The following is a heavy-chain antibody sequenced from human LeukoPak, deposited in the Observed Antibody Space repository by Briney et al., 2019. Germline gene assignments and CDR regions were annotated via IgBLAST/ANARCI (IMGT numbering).Heavy chain of an antibody. Sequence: SQTLSLTCTVSGGSISSGGYYWSWIRQHPGKGLEWIGYISYSGSTNYNPSLKSRVTISIDTSKNQFSLKLSSVTAADTAVYFCASGGYCSSTSCYPNWFDPWGQGTLVTVSS. CDR3: ASGGYCSSTSCYPNWFDP. CDR1: GGSISSGGYY. V-gene: IGHV4-31*03. CDR2: ISYSGST. J-gene: IGHJ5*02. D-gene: IGHD2-2*01.